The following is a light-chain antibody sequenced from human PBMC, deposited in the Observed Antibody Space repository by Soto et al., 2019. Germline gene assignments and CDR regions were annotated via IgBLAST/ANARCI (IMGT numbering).Light chain of an antibody. CDR3: CAYVGIGTPNWV. V-gene: IGLV2-23*01. Sequence: QSALTQPASVSGSPGQSITISCTGTSSDVESYNLVSWYQQEPGKAPKLMIYEGSKRPSGVSNRFSGSKSGNTASLTVSGLQAEDEADYACCAYVGIGTPNWVFGGGTKLTVL. CDR1: SSDVESYNL. CDR2: EGS. J-gene: IGLJ3*02.